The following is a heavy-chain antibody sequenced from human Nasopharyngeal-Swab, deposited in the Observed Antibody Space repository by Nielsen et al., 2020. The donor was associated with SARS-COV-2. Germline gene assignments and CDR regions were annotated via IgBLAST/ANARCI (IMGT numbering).Heavy chain of an antibody. J-gene: IGHJ5*02. CDR1: GFTFSTYT. V-gene: IGHV3-21*01. CDR3: ARDTGGPPNYFDP. CDR2: ISSTTPYI. D-gene: IGHD1-7*01. Sequence: ESLKISCAASGFTFSTYTMNWVRQAPGQGLEWISSISSTTPYIYYADPVKGRFTISRDNAKNSLYLQMNFLRVEDTAMYYCARDTGGPPNYFDPWGQGTLVTVSS.